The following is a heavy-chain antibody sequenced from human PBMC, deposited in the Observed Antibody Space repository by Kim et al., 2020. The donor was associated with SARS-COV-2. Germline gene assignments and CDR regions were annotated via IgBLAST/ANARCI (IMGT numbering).Heavy chain of an antibody. CDR1: GFIFSNAW. Sequence: GGSLRLSCVASGFIFSNAWMSWVRQAPGKGLEWVGRIRSKTDGGTTDYAAPVKGRFIISRDDSKNTVYLRMNSLKTEDTAVYYCTTVDIENYTWGQGTLVTVSS. V-gene: IGHV3-15*01. CDR2: IRSKTDGGTT. J-gene: IGHJ5*02. D-gene: IGHD1-7*01. CDR3: TTVDIENYT.